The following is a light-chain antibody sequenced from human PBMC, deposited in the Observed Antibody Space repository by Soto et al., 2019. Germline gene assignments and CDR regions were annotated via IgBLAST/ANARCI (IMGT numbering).Light chain of an antibody. CDR2: GAS. CDR3: QQYGSSPFT. Sequence: EIVLTQSPGPLSLSPGERATLSCRASQSVSSSYLAWYQQKPGQAPRLLIYGASSRATGIPDRFSGSGSGTDSPLTISRLEPEDFALYYCQQYGSSPFTFGPGTKVDIK. J-gene: IGKJ3*01. V-gene: IGKV3-20*01. CDR1: QSVSSSY.